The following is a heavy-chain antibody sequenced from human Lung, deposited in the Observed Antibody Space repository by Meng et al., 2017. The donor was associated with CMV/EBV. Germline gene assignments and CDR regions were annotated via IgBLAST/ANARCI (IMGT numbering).Heavy chain of an antibody. D-gene: IGHD4-17*01. V-gene: IGHV1-18*01. Sequence: ASVKVSCKAPRNFFTRHAITWVRQAPGQGLEWMGWISADNQNTNLIQKFQGRITLTTDTSKSTAYMELRSLRSDDTAVYNCARGGDYGDFHDPFDYWGQGTLVTVSS. CDR3: ARGGDYGDFHDPFDY. J-gene: IGHJ4*02. CDR1: RNFFTRHA. CDR2: ISADNQNT.